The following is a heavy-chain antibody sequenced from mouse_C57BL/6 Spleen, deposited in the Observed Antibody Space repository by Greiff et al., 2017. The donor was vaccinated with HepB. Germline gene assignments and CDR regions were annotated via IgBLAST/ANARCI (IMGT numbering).Heavy chain of an antibody. CDR3: ARGDYYGSSRYFDV. D-gene: IGHD1-1*01. V-gene: IGHV1-39*01. CDR2: INPNYGTT. Sequence: EVQLVESGPELVKPGASVKISCKASGYSFTDYNMNWVKQSNGKSLEWIGVINPNYGTTSYNQKFKGKATLTVDQSSSTAYMQLNSLTSEDSAVYYCARGDYYGSSRYFDVWGTGTTVTVSS. CDR1: GYSFTDYN. J-gene: IGHJ1*03.